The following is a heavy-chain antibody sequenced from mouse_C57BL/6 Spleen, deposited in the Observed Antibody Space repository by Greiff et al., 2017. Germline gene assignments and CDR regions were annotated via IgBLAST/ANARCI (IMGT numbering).Heavy chain of an antibody. CDR2: IWRGGST. Sequence: QVQLKESGPGLVQPSQSLSITCTVSGFSLTSYGVHWVRQSPGKGLEWLGVIWRGGSTDYNAAFMSRLSITKDNSKSQVFFKMNRLQADDTAIYYCAKNRDGSSYDYFDYWGQGTTLTVSS. CDR1: GFSLTSYG. V-gene: IGHV2-5*01. CDR3: AKNRDGSSYDYFDY. D-gene: IGHD1-1*01. J-gene: IGHJ2*01.